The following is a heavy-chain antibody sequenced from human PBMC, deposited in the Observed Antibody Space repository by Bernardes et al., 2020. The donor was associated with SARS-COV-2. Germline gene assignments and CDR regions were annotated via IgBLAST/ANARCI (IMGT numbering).Heavy chain of an antibody. Sequence: GASLKISCKGSGYNFTDYWIGWVRQMPGKGLEWMGIIYPDDSDTRYSPSFQGLVTISADKSISAAYLQWSSLKASDTAMYYCARRHPTSSEVGLDYWGQGTLVTVSS. J-gene: IGHJ4*02. D-gene: IGHD6-6*01. CDR2: IYPDDSDT. V-gene: IGHV5-51*01. CDR1: GYNFTDYW. CDR3: ARRHPTSSEVGLDY.